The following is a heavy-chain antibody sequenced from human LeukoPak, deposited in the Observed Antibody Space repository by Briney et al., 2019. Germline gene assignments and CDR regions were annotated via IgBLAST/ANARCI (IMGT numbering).Heavy chain of an antibody. CDR3: ARGPVAAAGTIDY. CDR1: GYTFTSYD. J-gene: IGHJ4*02. V-gene: IGHV1-2*02. CDR2: INPNSGGT. D-gene: IGHD6-13*01. Sequence: ASVKVSCKASGYTFTSYDINWVRQATGQGLEWMGWINPNSGGTNYAQKFQGRVTMTRDTSISTAYMDLSRLKSDDTAMYYCARGPVAAAGTIDYWGQGTLVTVSS.